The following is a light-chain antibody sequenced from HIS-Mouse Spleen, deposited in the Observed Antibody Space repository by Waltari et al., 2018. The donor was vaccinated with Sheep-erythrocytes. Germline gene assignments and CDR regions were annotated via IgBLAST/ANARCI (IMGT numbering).Light chain of an antibody. CDR2: DVS. Sequence: QSALTQPRSVSGSPGQSVTISCTGTSSDVGGYNNVSWYQQHPGKAPKLMIYDVSKRPSGGPDRFSGSKSGNTASLTISGLQAEDEADYYCCSYAGSYNHVFATGTKVTVL. J-gene: IGLJ1*01. CDR3: CSYAGSYNHV. CDR1: SSDVGGYNN. V-gene: IGLV2-11*01.